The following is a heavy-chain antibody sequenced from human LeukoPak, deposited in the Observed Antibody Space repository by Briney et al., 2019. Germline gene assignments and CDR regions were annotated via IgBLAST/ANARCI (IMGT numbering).Heavy chain of an antibody. CDR1: GFTFSSYE. CDR3: ARDRAYCGGDCHWAFDI. V-gene: IGHV3-48*03. J-gene: IGHJ3*02. D-gene: IGHD2-21*02. Sequence: GGSLRLSCAASGFTFSSYEMNWVRQAPGKGLEWVSYISGSGSTIYYADSVKGRFTISRDNAKNSLYLQMNSLRAEDTAVYYCARDRAYCGGDCHWAFDIWGQGTMVTVSS. CDR2: ISGSGSTI.